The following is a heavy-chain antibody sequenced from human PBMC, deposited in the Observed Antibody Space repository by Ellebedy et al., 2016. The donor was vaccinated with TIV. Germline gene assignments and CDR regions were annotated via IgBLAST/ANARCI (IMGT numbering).Heavy chain of an antibody. V-gene: IGHV1-46*01. J-gene: IGHJ6*02. CDR2: INSSGGST. D-gene: IGHD5-12*01. Sequence: AASVKVSCKASGYTFTSYYMHWVRQAPGQGLEWMGIINSSGGSTSYAQKFQGRVTMTRDTSTSTVYMDLSSLRSEDTAVYYCARGGVATLYYYYGMDVWGQGTTVTVSS. CDR1: GYTFTSYY. CDR3: ARGGVATLYYYYGMDV.